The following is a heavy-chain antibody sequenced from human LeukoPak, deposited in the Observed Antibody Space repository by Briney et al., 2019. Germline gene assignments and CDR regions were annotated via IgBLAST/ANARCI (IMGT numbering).Heavy chain of an antibody. V-gene: IGHV3-21*01. CDR1: GFTFSSYA. D-gene: IGHD3-22*01. Sequence: GGSLRLSCAASGFTFSSYAMTWVRQAPGKGLEWVSGISNSGYSTYYADSVKGRFTISRDNAKNSLFLQMNSLRAEDTAVYYCARGYSDSSGYSYWGQGTLVTVSS. CDR3: ARGYSDSSGYSY. CDR2: ISNSGYST. J-gene: IGHJ4*02.